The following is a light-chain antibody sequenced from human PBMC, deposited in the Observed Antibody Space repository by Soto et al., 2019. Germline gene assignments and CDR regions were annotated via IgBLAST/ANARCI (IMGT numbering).Light chain of an antibody. CDR1: QGISSY. Sequence: AIRMTQSPSSFSASTGDRVTITCRASQGISSYLAWYQQKPGTAPKLLIYAASTLQRGVPSRFSGSGSGTDFTLTLSCLQSEDFATYYCQQYYSYPRTFGQGTRLEIK. CDR3: QQYYSYPRT. V-gene: IGKV1-8*01. J-gene: IGKJ5*01. CDR2: AAS.